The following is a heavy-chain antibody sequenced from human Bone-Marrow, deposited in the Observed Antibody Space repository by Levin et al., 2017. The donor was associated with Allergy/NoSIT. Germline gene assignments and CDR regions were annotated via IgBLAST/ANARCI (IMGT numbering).Heavy chain of an antibody. J-gene: IGHJ4*02. CDR1: GYPISSGFY. V-gene: IGHV4-38-2*01. CDR3: ARQVGSSVTYDY. CDR2: IYHSGST. D-gene: IGHD4-17*01. Sequence: SETLSLTCAVSGYPISSGFYWGWIRQPPGKGLEWIGSIYHSGSTYYNPSLKSRVTISVDTSKNQFSLKVTSVTAADTAVYYCARQVGSSVTYDYWDQGTLVTVSS.